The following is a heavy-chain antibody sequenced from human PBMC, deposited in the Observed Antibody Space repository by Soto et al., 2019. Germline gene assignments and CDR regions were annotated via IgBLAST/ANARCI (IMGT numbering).Heavy chain of an antibody. J-gene: IGHJ6*02. Sequence: EVQLVQSGAEVKEPGESLKISCKGSGYSFSNTWINWVRQMPGKGLEWMAIIYPGNSETRYSPSFQGQVTISADTSINTASLQWSSLKASDTATYYCAKEAGSAYYGMDVWGQGTTVTVSS. D-gene: IGHD6-19*01. CDR1: GYSFSNTW. V-gene: IGHV5-51*03. CDR2: IYPGNSET. CDR3: AKEAGSAYYGMDV.